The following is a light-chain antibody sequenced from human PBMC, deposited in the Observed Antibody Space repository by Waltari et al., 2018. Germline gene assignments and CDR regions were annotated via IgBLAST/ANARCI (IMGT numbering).Light chain of an antibody. V-gene: IGKV1-5*03. CDR1: QSITTW. CDR2: KAS. CDR3: QQYDSYLFT. J-gene: IGKJ3*01. Sequence: LRINQFPSTLSASVGDRVTLTCRASQSITTWLAWYQQRPGKAPKVLIYKASTLESGVPSRFSGSGSGTEFTLTISSLQPDDFATYYCQQYDSYLFTFGPGTTVDVK.